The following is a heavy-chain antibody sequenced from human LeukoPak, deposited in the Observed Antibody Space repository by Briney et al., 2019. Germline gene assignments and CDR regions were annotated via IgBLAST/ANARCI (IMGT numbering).Heavy chain of an antibody. V-gene: IGHV3-43*02. J-gene: IGHJ4*02. CDR1: GLTFHDYA. CDR2: ISAVGGST. Sequence: GGSLRLSRVASGLTFHDYAMHWVRQAPGKGLEWVSLISAVGGSTFYADSVRGRFSISRDNSKNSLYLQMNSLRTEDTAMYYCAKESGKFDYWGQGTLVAVSS. CDR3: AKESGKFDY.